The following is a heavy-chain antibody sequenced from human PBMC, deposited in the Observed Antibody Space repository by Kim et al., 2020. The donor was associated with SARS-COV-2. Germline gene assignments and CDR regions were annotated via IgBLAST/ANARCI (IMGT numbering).Heavy chain of an antibody. V-gene: IGHV1-18*01. CDR1: GYTFTSHG. D-gene: IGHD6-13*01. Sequence: ASVKVSCKASGYTFTSHGISWVRQAPGQGLEWMGWISAYNGNTNYAQKLQGRVTMTTDTSTSTAYMELRSLRSDDTAVYYCARDWSSSSWYHYYYYMDVWGKGTTVTVSS. CDR2: ISAYNGNT. J-gene: IGHJ6*03. CDR3: ARDWSSSSWYHYYYYMDV.